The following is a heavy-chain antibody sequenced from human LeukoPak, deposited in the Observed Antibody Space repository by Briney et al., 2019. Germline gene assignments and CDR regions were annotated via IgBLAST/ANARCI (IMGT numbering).Heavy chain of an antibody. CDR2: IHDSGST. D-gene: IGHD3-9*01. V-gene: IGHV4-59*01. J-gene: IGHJ5*02. CDR1: GGSISSYY. Sequence: PSETLPLTCTVSGGSISSYYWSWIRQPPGKGLEWIGYIHDSGSTNYNPSLKSRVTIAVGTSKNQFSLKLSSVTAADTAVYYCARSILTGLDYFDPWGQGTLVTVAS. CDR3: ARSILTGLDYFDP.